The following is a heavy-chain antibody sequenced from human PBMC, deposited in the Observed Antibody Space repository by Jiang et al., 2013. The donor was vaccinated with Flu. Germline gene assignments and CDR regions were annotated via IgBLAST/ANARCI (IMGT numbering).Heavy chain of an antibody. CDR1: GGTFSSYA. CDR3: ARQDSMYYYDSSGFQH. J-gene: IGHJ1*01. V-gene: IGHV1-69*04. Sequence: GAEVKKPGSSVKVSCKASGGTFSSYAISWVRQAPGQGLEWMGRIIPILGIANYAQKFQGRVTITADESTSTAYMELSSLRSEDTAVYYCARQDSMYYYDSSGFQHWGQGTLVTVSS. CDR2: IIPILGIA. D-gene: IGHD3-22*01.